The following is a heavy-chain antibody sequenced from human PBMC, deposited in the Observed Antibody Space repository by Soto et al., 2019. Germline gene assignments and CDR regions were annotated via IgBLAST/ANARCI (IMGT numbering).Heavy chain of an antibody. V-gene: IGHV3-23*01. CDR2: IIGSGDST. CDR3: VKDRAFRTAAGTDH. CDR1: GFTFRSYG. Sequence: SGGSLRLSCTVSGFTFRSYGMNWVRQAPGGGLEWVSNIIGSGDSTYYADSVKGRFTISRDNSQNTLFLQMDSLRVEDTATYYCVKDRAFRTAAGTDHWGQGTLVTISS. D-gene: IGHD6-13*01. J-gene: IGHJ4*02.